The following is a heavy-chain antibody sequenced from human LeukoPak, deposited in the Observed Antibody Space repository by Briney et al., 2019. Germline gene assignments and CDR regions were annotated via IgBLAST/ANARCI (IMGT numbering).Heavy chain of an antibody. V-gene: IGHV5-51*01. Sequence: RGESLKISCKGSGYSFTSYWIGWVRQMPGKGLEWMGIIYPGDSDTRYSPSFRGQVTISADKSISTAYLQWSSLKASDTAMYYCARHRGDSRGVIITNLDYWGQGTLVTVSS. D-gene: IGHD3-10*01. CDR1: GYSFTSYW. CDR3: ARHRGDSRGVIITNLDY. CDR2: IYPGDSDT. J-gene: IGHJ4*02.